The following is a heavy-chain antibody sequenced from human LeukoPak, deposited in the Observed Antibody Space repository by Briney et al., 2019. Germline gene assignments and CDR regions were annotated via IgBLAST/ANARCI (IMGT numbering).Heavy chain of an antibody. CDR3: AKDKRGYCSSTSCFGNAFDI. CDR1: QFNFRNYA. J-gene: IGHJ3*02. CDR2: FSANGGST. V-gene: IGHV3-23*01. D-gene: IGHD2-2*01. Sequence: GGSLRLSCAASQFNFRNYAMTWVRQAPGKGLEWVSGFSANGGSTSYADSVKGRFTISRDNSKNTLYLQMNSLRAEDTAVYYCAKDKRGYCSSTSCFGNAFDIWGQGTMVTVSS.